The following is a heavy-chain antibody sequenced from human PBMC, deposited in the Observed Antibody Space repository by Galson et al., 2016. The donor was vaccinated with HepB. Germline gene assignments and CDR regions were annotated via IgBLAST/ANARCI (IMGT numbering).Heavy chain of an antibody. Sequence: SETLSLTCVVSGASISSTNWWNWVRQPPRKGLEWIGEIYHSGSTKYSPSLESRVTIEVDKAKNLFSLRLTSVTAADTAVYYCASRIYITSWYAPVLSYWGQGSLVTVSS. CDR2: IYHSGST. CDR1: GASISSTNW. CDR3: ASRIYITSWYAPVLSY. V-gene: IGHV4-4*02. J-gene: IGHJ4*02. D-gene: IGHD2-2*01.